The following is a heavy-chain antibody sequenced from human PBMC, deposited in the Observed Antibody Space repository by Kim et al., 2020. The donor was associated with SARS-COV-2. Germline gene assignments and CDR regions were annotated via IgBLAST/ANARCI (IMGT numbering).Heavy chain of an antibody. CDR1: GFSFSDYT. D-gene: IGHD1-1*01. Sequence: GGSLRLSCAASGFSFSDYTMNWVRLAPGKGLQWISSISTGSGVMYYADSVKGRFTISRDNAKNSLYLQMNSLRVDDTAVYYCARGRSCPNCHEVFTSWGQGTLVTVSS. V-gene: IGHV3-21*01. J-gene: IGHJ4*02. CDR3: ARGRSCPNCHEVFTS. CDR2: ISTGSGVM.